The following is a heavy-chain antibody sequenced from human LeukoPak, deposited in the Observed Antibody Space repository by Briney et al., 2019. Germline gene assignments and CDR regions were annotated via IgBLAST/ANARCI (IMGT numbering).Heavy chain of an antibody. Sequence: SQALSLTCAISGDRVSSNIAAWNWIRQSPSRGLEWLGRTYYRSKWYNDYAVSVKSRITNNPDTSKNQFSLQLNSVTPEDTVVYYCARGPGYRFDYWGQGTLVTVSS. D-gene: IGHD6-13*01. V-gene: IGHV6-1*01. J-gene: IGHJ4*02. CDR1: GDRVSSNIAA. CDR2: TYYRSKWYN. CDR3: ARGPGYRFDY.